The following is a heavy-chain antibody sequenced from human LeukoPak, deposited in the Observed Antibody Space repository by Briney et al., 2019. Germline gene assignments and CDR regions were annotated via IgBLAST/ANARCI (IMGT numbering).Heavy chain of an antibody. J-gene: IGHJ4*02. CDR3: ARDFFGEFYYFDY. CDR1: GFTVSSNY. CDR2: IYSGGST. D-gene: IGHD3-10*01. Sequence: GGSLRLSCAASGFTVSSNYMSWVRQAPGKGLEWVSVIYSGGSTYYADSVKGRFTISRDNSKNTLYLQMNSLRAEDTAVYYCARDFFGEFYYFDYWGQGTLVTVSS. V-gene: IGHV3-53*01.